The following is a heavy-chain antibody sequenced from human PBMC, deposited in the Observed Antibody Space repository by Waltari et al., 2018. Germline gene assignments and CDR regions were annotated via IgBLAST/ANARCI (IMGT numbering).Heavy chain of an antibody. V-gene: IGHV4-39*01. CDR1: GGSISSSSHY. CDR3: ARHSGATLLLFDY. CDR2: IYYSGST. Sequence: QLQLQESGPGLVKPSETLSLTCTVSGGSISSSSHYWGWLRQPTGKGLEWIGSIYYSGSTYYNPSLKSRVTISVDTSKNQFSLKLSSVTAADTAVYYCARHSGATLLLFDYWGQGTLVTVSS. D-gene: IGHD1-26*01. J-gene: IGHJ4*02.